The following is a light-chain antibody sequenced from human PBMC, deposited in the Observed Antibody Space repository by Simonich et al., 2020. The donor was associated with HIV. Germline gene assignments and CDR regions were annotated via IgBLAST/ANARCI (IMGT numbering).Light chain of an antibody. V-gene: IGKV3-15*01. CDR2: DAS. J-gene: IGKJ2*01. CDR1: QSVSSN. CDR3: QQYNNWHYT. Sequence: EIVMTQSPATLSVSPGERATLSCRASQSVSSNLAWYQQKPGQAPRLLIYDASTRATGIPARFSGSGSGTEFTLTISSMQSEDFAVYYCQQYNNWHYTFGQGTKLEIK.